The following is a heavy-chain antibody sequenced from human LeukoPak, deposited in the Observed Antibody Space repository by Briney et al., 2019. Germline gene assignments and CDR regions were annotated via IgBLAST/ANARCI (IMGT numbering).Heavy chain of an antibody. J-gene: IGHJ5*02. Sequence: GSLRLSCAASGFTFSSYSMNWVRQAPGKGLEWVSSISSSSSYIYYADSVKGRFTISRDNSKNTLYLQMNSLRAEDTAVYYCAKGDYDFWSGYNWFDPWGQGTLVTVSS. CDR2: ISSSSSYI. CDR3: AKGDYDFWSGYNWFDP. CDR1: GFTFSSYS. D-gene: IGHD3-3*01. V-gene: IGHV3-21*04.